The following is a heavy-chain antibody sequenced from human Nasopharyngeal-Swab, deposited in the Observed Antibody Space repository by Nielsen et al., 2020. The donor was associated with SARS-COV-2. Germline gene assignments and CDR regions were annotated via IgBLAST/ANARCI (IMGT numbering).Heavy chain of an antibody. CDR3: ARRYGGWTGSYYYYMDV. Sequence: SQTLSLTCAVSGYSISSGYYWGWIRQPPGKGLEWIGSIYHSGSTYYNPSLKSRVTISVDTSKNQFSLKLSSVTAAGTAVYYCARRYGGWTGSYYYYMDVWGKGTTVTVSS. V-gene: IGHV4-38-2*01. CDR1: GYSISSGYY. D-gene: IGHD3/OR15-3a*01. J-gene: IGHJ6*03. CDR2: IYHSGST.